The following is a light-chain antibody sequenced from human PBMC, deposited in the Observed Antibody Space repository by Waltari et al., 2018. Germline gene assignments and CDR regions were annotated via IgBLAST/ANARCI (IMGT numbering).Light chain of an antibody. CDR2: RAS. CDR3: QYYYLYSRG. CDR1: QSIGDW. J-gene: IGKJ2*03. Sequence: DIQMTQSPSTLSASVGDRVTITCRASQSIGDWMAWYQQEPGKAPKLRIYRASTFQSGVPSRFSGIGSGTEFTLTISSLQPDDFGSYYCQYYYLYSRGFGQGTKVEIK. V-gene: IGKV1-5*03.